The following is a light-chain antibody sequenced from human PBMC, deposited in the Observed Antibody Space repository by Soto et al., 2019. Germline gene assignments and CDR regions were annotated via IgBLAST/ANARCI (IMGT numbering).Light chain of an antibody. J-gene: IGKJ5*01. CDR3: QQYDNLPIT. Sequence: DMQMSQFPSSVSASVADRVSIXXQASQDISNYLNWYQQKPGKAPKLXIYDASNLETGVPSRFSGSGSGTDFTFTISSLQPEDIATYYCQQYDNLPITFGQGTRLEIK. CDR2: DAS. CDR1: QDISNY. V-gene: IGKV1-33*01.